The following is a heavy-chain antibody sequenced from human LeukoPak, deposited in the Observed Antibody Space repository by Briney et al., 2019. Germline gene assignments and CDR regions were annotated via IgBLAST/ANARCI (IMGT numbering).Heavy chain of an antibody. CDR2: IWYDGSNK. CDR3: ARDLTMVRTMLGY. D-gene: IGHD3-10*01. Sequence: GRSLRLSCAASEFTFSSYGMHWVRQAPGKGLEWVAVIWYDGSNKYYADSVKGRFTISRDNSKNTLYLQMNSLRAEDTAVYYCARDLTMVRTMLGYWGQGTLVTVSS. CDR1: EFTFSSYG. V-gene: IGHV3-33*01. J-gene: IGHJ4*02.